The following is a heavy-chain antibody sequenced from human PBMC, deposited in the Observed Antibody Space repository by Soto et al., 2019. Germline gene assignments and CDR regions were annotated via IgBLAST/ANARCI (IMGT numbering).Heavy chain of an antibody. V-gene: IGHV4-39*01. D-gene: IGHD3-10*01. J-gene: IGHJ5*02. CDR3: ASLRSFHGSGSQTDS. CDR1: GGSISSSYYY. CDR2: IYYTGST. Sequence: SETLSLTCTVSGGSISSSYYYWGWIRQPPGKGLEWIGTIYYTGSTYYNASLRSRVTISVDTSKNQFSLKLTSVTAADAAVYYCASLRSFHGSGSQTDSWGQGTLVTVSS.